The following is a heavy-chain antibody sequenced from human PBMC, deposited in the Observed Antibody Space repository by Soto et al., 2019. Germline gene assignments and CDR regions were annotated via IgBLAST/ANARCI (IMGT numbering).Heavy chain of an antibody. J-gene: IGHJ4*02. D-gene: IGHD3-22*01. V-gene: IGHV3-30-3*01. CDR1: GFTFSSYA. CDR2: ISYDGSNK. CDR3: ARDLYYDSSGYSPSDY. Sequence: LRLSFAASGFTFSSYAMHWVRQAPGKGLEWVAVISYDGSNKYYADSVKGRFTISRDNSKNTLYLQMNSLRAEDTAVYYCARDLYYDSSGYSPSDYWGQGTLVTVSS.